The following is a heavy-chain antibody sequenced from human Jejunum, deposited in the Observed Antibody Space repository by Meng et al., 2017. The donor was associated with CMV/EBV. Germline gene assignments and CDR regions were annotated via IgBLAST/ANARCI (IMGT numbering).Heavy chain of an antibody. CDR3: ARDLRPDAYSNRPGAYYYFYGLDV. J-gene: IGHJ6*02. D-gene: IGHD4-11*01. CDR2: INNEGDSR. V-gene: IGHV3-74*01. Sequence: WVRQVPGKGLEWVSRINNEGDSRSYADSVKSRLTISRDNAKNSLYLEMNSLRAEDMGVYYCARDLRPDAYSNRPGAYYYFYGLDVWGQGTTVTVSS.